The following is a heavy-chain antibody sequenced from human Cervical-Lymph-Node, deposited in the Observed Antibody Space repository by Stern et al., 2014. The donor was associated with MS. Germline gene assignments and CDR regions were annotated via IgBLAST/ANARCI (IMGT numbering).Heavy chain of an antibody. D-gene: IGHD3-10*01. Sequence: VQLVESGAEVKQPGASVTVSCKASGYTFTSYDINWVRQATGQGLERMGWMNPNSGNTGDEQKFPGRVTMTSITTITTAYMELSSRRSEDTAVYYCARVLEEVLWFGELSRCGWGIDVWGQGTTVTVSS. CDR2: MNPNSGNT. J-gene: IGHJ6*02. V-gene: IGHV1-8*01. CDR3: ARVLEEVLWFGELSRCGWGIDV. CDR1: GYTFTSYD.